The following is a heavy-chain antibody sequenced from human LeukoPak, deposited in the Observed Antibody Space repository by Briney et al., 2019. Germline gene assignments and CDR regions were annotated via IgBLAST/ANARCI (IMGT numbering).Heavy chain of an antibody. Sequence: PGGSLRLSCATSGFPFSDFYMSWIRQAPGKGLEWVSYISSSATTIYYADSVKGRFTISRDNAKNPLYLQMNNLRAEDTAVYYCTRDRWGKYYFDYWGQGTLVTVSS. D-gene: IGHD7-27*01. V-gene: IGHV3-11*01. CDR3: TRDRWGKYYFDY. J-gene: IGHJ4*02. CDR1: GFPFSDFY. CDR2: ISSSATTI.